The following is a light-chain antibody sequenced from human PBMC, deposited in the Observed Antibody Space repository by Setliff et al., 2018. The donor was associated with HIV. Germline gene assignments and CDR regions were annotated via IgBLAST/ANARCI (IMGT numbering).Light chain of an antibody. V-gene: IGKV3-15*01. J-gene: IGKJ1*01. Sequence: EIVMTQSPATLSVSPGERATLSCRASQSVSSNLAWYQQKPGQAPRPLIYGASTRATGIPARCSGSGSGTEFTLTISSLQSEDFAVYYCQQYNNWPRTFGQGTRWISN. CDR1: QSVSSN. CDR2: GAS. CDR3: QQYNNWPRT.